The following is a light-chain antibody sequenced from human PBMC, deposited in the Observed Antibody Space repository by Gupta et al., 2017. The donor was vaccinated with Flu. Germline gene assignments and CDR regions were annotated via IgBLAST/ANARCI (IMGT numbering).Light chain of an antibody. CDR3: CSDAGPTIHVV. V-gene: IGLV2-23*02. Sequence: QSALSQPASVSGSPGQSLTMSCIGSSSDVGGYDLVSWYQQHPGKAPKLMIYDVIKRTSGVSDRFSGSKSGNTAYLTLSGLQAEDEAEYYCCSDAGPTIHVVFGGGTKLTVL. CDR2: DVI. J-gene: IGLJ2*01. CDR1: SSDVGGYDL.